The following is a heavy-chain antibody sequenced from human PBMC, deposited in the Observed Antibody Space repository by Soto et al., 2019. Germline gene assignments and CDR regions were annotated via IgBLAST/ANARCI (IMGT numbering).Heavy chain of an antibody. CDR3: ASRVNGYSGFAADC. CDR2: IVPIFGTA. Sequence: GASVKVSCKASGYTFTNYGISWVRQAPGQGLEWLGWIVPIFGTANYAQKFQGRVTITADKSTSTAYMELSNLRSEDTAVYYCASRVNGYSGFAADCWGQGTLVTVSS. CDR1: GYTFTNYG. D-gene: IGHD5-12*01. J-gene: IGHJ4*02. V-gene: IGHV1-69*06.